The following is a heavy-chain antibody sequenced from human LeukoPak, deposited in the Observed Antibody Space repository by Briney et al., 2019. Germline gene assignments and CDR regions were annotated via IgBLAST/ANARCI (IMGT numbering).Heavy chain of an antibody. Sequence: GGSLRLSCAASGFSFSRHAMNWVRQAPGMGLEWVSHISGGSDIIEYADSVKGRFTISRDNGRGSLYLQMNSLRVEDTAVYYCARYGSGKNYIDPFDFWGQGTLVAVSS. V-gene: IGHV3-48*01. CDR1: GFSFSRHA. CDR2: ISGGSDII. CDR3: ARYGSGKNYIDPFDF. J-gene: IGHJ4*02. D-gene: IGHD3-10*01.